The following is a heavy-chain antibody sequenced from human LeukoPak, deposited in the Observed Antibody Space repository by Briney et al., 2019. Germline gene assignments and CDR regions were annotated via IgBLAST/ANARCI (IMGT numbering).Heavy chain of an antibody. Sequence: SETLSLTCTVSGDSISSYYWSWIRQPPGKGLEWIGYIYHSGGTDYNPSLKSRVTISVDTSKNQFSLKLRSVTAADTAVYYCARHVTISGPYDASDIWGQGTMVTVSP. V-gene: IGHV4-59*08. CDR3: ARHVTISGPYDASDI. CDR2: IYHSGGT. D-gene: IGHD5-24*01. CDR1: GDSISSYY. J-gene: IGHJ3*02.